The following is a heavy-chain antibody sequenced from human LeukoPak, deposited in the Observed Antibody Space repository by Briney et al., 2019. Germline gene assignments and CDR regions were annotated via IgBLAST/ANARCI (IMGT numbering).Heavy chain of an antibody. CDR2: IYYSGTT. V-gene: IGHV4-59*11. Sequence: SETLSLTCTVSGGSIRSHYWSWIRQPPGKGLEWIGSIYYSGTTNYNPSLKSRVTIPVDTSKSQFSLRLSSVTAADTAMYYCARLEYQLLTLTYWGQGTLVTVSS. D-gene: IGHD2-2*01. J-gene: IGHJ4*02. CDR3: ARLEYQLLTLTY. CDR1: GGSIRSHY.